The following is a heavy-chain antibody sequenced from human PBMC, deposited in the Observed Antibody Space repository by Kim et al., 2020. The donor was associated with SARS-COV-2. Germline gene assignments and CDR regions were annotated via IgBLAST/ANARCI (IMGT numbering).Heavy chain of an antibody. J-gene: IGHJ4*02. CDR1: GFSFSSYW. CDR3: ATLTSRALDY. CDR2: IKQDESEK. V-gene: IGHV3-7*01. D-gene: IGHD2-2*01. Sequence: GGSLRLSCAGSGFSFSSYWMSWVRQVPGKGLEWVANIKQDESEKYYVDSVKGRFTISRDNAKNSLYLQMNSLRVEDTAVYYCATLTSRALDYWGQGTLVTVSS.